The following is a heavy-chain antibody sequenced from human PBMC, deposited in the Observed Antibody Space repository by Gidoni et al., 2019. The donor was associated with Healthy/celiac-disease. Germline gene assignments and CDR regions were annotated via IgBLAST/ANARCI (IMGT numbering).Heavy chain of an antibody. Sequence: QLQLQESGPGLVKPSETLSLTCTVSGGSISSSSYYWGWIRQPPGKGLEWIGSIYYSGSTYYNPSLKSRVTISVDTSKNQFSLKLSSVTAADTAVYYCARLSPVSREFDYWGQGTLVTVSS. CDR3: ARLSPVSREFDY. J-gene: IGHJ4*02. D-gene: IGHD6-19*01. V-gene: IGHV4-39*01. CDR1: GGSISSSSYY. CDR2: IYYSGST.